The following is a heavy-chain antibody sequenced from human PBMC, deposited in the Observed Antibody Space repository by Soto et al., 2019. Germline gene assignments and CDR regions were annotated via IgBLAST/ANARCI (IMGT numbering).Heavy chain of an antibody. CDR2: IKSKTDGETM. CDR1: GFTFSNAW. D-gene: IGHD3-10*01. J-gene: IGHJ4*02. Sequence: EVQVVESGGGLVQPGGSLRLSCAASGFTFSNAWMNWVRQAPGKGLEWVGRIKSKTDGETMYYSAPVRVRFTISRDDTKNTLYLQMNNLETDDTAVYYCSTDSRGRGAQSIDYWGQGTLVTVSS. V-gene: IGHV3-15*01. CDR3: STDSRGRGAQSIDY.